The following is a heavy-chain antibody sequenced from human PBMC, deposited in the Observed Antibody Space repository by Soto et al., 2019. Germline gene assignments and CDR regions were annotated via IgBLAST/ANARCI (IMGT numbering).Heavy chain of an antibody. D-gene: IGHD5-18*01. CDR2: ISSSGGST. Sequence: GGSLRLSCAASGFTFSSYAMSWVRQAPGKGLEWVSAISSSGGSTYYADSVKGRFTISRDNSKNTLYLQMNSLRAEDTAVYYCAKGILYSYGPRGGNYYYYGMDVWGQGTTVTVSS. V-gene: IGHV3-23*01. CDR1: GFTFSSYA. CDR3: AKGILYSYGPRGGNYYYYGMDV. J-gene: IGHJ6*02.